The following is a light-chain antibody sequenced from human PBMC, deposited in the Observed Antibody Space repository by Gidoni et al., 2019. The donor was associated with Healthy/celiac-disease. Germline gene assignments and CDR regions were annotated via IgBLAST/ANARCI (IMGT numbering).Light chain of an antibody. CDR1: SSNIGAGYD. CDR2: GNS. CDR3: QSYDSSLSEV. J-gene: IGLJ2*01. Sequence: QSVLTQPPSVSVAPAQRVTISCTRSSSNIGAGYDVHWYQQLPGTAPKLLIYGNSNRPSGVPDRFSGSKSGTSASLAITGLQAEDEADYYCQSYDSSLSEVFGGGTKLTVL. V-gene: IGLV1-40*01.